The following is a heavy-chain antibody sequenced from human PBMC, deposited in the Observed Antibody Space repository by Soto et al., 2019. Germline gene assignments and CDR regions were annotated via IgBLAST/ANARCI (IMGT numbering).Heavy chain of an antibody. CDR2: ISYDGSNK. CDR1: GFTFSSYA. Sequence: GGSLRLSCAASGFTFSSYAMHWIRQAPGKGLEWVAVISYDGSNKYYADSVKGRSTISRDNSKNTLYLQMNSLRAEDTAVYYCARDIAAAGTHYYYGMDVWGQGTTVTVSS. V-gene: IGHV3-30-3*01. D-gene: IGHD6-13*01. CDR3: ARDIAAAGTHYYYGMDV. J-gene: IGHJ6*02.